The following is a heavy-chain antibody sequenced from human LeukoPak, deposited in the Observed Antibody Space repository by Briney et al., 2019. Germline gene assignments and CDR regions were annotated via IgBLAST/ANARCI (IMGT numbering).Heavy chain of an antibody. Sequence: SVTVSCKASGGAFSNYAISWVRQAPGQGLEWMGRIIPILGIANYAQKFQGRVTITADKSTSTAYMELSSLRSEDTAVYYCATTGATVTIPRFDYWGQGTLVTVSS. CDR1: GGAFSNYA. CDR3: ATTGATVTIPRFDY. V-gene: IGHV1-69*04. CDR2: IIPILGIA. J-gene: IGHJ4*02. D-gene: IGHD4-17*01.